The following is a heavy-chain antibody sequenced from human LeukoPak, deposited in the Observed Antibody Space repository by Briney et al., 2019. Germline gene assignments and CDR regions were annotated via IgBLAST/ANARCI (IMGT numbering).Heavy chain of an antibody. V-gene: IGHV4-34*01. Sequence: TSETLSLTCAVYGGSFSGYYWSWIRQPPGEGLEWIGEVNHSGSTNYNPSLKSRVTISVDTSKNQFSLKLSSVTAADTAVYYCARSEVNSSGWYKGYWGQGTLVTVSS. CDR3: ARSEVNSSGWYKGY. D-gene: IGHD6-19*01. CDR2: VNHSGST. CDR1: GGSFSGYY. J-gene: IGHJ4*02.